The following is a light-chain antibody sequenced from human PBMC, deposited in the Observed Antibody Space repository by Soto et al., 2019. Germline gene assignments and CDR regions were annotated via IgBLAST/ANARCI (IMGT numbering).Light chain of an antibody. J-gene: IGLJ3*02. CDR3: SSNTSSSTHWV. CDR1: SSDVGGYNY. Sequence: QSALTQPASVSGSPGQSITISCTGTSSDVGGYNYVSWYQQHPGKAPKLMIYDVSNRPSGVSNRFSGSKSGNTASLTISGLQAEDEADYYCSSNTSSSTHWVFGGGTKLTVL. V-gene: IGLV2-14*01. CDR2: DVS.